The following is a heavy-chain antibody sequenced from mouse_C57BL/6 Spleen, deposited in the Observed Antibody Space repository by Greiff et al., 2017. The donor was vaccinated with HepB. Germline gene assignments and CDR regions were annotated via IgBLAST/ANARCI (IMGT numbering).Heavy chain of an antibody. J-gene: IGHJ3*01. CDR3: ARQRTDYYGSSYVWFAY. D-gene: IGHD1-1*01. Sequence: VQLKESGGGLVKPGGSLKLSCAASGFTFSSYTMSWVRQTPEKRLEWVATISGGGGNTYYPDSVKGRFTISRDNAKNTLYLQMSSLRYEDTALYYCARQRTDYYGSSYVWFAYWGQGTLVTVSA. CDR2: ISGGGGNT. CDR1: GFTFSSYT. V-gene: IGHV5-9*01.